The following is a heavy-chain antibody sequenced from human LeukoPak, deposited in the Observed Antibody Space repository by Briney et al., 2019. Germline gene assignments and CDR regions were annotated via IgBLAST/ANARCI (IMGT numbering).Heavy chain of an antibody. V-gene: IGHV1-2*02. J-gene: IGHJ6*03. CDR1: GYTFTGYY. CDR3: ARDREGLGYYYYYYMDV. CDR2: INPNSGDT. Sequence: ASVKVSCKASGYTFTGYYMHWVRQAPGQGLEWMGWINPNSGDTNYAQEFRGRVTMTRDTSTCTAYMELSRLRSDDTAVYYCARDREGLGYYYYYYMDVWGKGTTVTVSS. D-gene: IGHD3/OR15-3a*01.